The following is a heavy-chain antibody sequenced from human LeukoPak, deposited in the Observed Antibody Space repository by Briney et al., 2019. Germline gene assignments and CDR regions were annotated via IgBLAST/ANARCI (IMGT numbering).Heavy chain of an antibody. CDR3: ATLGPAGFFFDY. D-gene: IGHD3-3*01. Sequence: GASVKVSCKASGGTFSSYAISWVRQAPGQRLEWMGWINAGNGNTKYSQKFQGRVTITRDTSASTAYMELSSLRSEDTAVYYCATLGPAGFFFDYWGQGTLVTVSS. CDR2: INAGNGNT. J-gene: IGHJ4*02. CDR1: GGTFSSYA. V-gene: IGHV1-3*01.